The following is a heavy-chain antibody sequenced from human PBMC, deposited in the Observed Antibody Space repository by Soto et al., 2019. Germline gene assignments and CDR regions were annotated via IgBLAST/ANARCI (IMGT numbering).Heavy chain of an antibody. V-gene: IGHV6-1*01. Sequence: SQTLSLTCAMSGDSVSSNSATWNWIRQSPSRGLEWLGRTYYRSKWYYDYAVSVKSRVSIDPDTSTSTAYMELRSLRSDDTAVYYCARAGYRGSGWYYYYYYMDVWGKGTTVTVSS. CDR1: GDSVSSNSAT. CDR2: TYYRSKWYY. J-gene: IGHJ6*03. D-gene: IGHD6-19*01. CDR3: ARAGYRGSGWYYYYYYMDV.